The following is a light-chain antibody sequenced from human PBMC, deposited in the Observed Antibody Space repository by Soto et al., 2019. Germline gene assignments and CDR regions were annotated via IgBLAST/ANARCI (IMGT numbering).Light chain of an antibody. CDR2: GAS. J-gene: IGKJ4*01. CDR1: QSVSSN. V-gene: IGKV3-15*01. CDR3: QQYNNGPT. Sequence: EIVMTQSPATLSVSPGERATLSCRASQSVSSNLAWYQQKPGQAPRLLICGASTRATGIPARFSGSGSGTEFTLTISSLQSEDFAVYYCQQYNNGPTFGGGTKVEIK.